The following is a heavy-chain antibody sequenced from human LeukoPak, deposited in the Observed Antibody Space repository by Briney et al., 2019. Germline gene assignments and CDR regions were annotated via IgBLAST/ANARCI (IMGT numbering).Heavy chain of an antibody. CDR2: IYYSGST. CDR3: ARHGIPSVGATHLYYFDY. Sequence: PSETLSLTCTVSGGSISSYYWSWIRQPPGKGLEWIGYIYYSGSTNYNPSLKSRVTISVDTSKNQFSLKLSSVTAADTAVYYCARHGIPSVGATHLYYFDYWGQGTLVTVSS. J-gene: IGHJ4*02. CDR1: GGSISSYY. V-gene: IGHV4-59*08. D-gene: IGHD1-26*01.